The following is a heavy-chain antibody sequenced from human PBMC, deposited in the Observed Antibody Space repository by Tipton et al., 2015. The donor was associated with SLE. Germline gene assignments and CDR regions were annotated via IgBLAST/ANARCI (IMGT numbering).Heavy chain of an antibody. J-gene: IGHJ3*01. Sequence: SGYTFTTYAMNWVRQAPGQGLEWVASIHGAGGDRYYAESVKGRFTISRDDSKSMLSLEMNSLRVEDTAIYFCTKDAIARNGIWDAFDVWGQGTMVTVSS. CDR2: IHGAGGDR. CDR1: GYTFTTYA. D-gene: IGHD5-24*01. V-gene: IGHV3-23*01. CDR3: TKDAIARNGIWDAFDV.